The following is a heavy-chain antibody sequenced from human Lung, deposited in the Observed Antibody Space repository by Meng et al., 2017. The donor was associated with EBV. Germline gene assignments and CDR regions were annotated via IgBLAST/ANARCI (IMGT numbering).Heavy chain of an antibody. D-gene: IGHD1-26*01. Sequence: QAPFVQSGGEVKKPGASVKVSCKASGYTFTNYGITWVRQAPGQGLEWMGWISAYNGNTNYAQTLQGRVTMTTDTSTSTAYMELGSLRSDDTAVYYCARVEVGITSGDYWGQGTLVTVSS. J-gene: IGHJ4*02. V-gene: IGHV1-18*01. CDR2: ISAYNGNT. CDR1: GYTFTNYG. CDR3: ARVEVGITSGDY.